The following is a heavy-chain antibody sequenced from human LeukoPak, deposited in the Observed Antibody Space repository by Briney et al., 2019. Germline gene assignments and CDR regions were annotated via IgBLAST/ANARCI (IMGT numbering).Heavy chain of an antibody. CDR1: GGSISSSSYY. J-gene: IGHJ4*02. V-gene: IGHV4-39*01. CDR3: ARIEYSSLFDY. D-gene: IGHD6-6*01. CDR2: IYYSGST. Sequence: SETLSLTCTVSGGSISSSSYYWGWIRQPPGKGLEWIGSIYYSGSTYYNPSLKSRVTISVDTSKNQFSLKLSSVTAADTAVYYCARIEYSSLFDYWGQGTLVTVSS.